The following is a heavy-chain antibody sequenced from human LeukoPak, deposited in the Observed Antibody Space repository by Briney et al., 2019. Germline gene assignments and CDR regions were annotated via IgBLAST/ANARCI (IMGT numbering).Heavy chain of an antibody. Sequence: GESLKISRKGSGYSFTSYWIGWVRQMPGKGLEWMGIIYPGDSDTRYSPSLQGQVTISADKSISTAYLQWSSLKASDTAMYYCARQSTQYDFWSGYHYYYYGMDVWGQGTTVTVSS. CDR3: ARQSTQYDFWSGYHYYYYGMDV. CDR2: IYPGDSDT. D-gene: IGHD3-3*01. CDR1: GYSFTSYW. V-gene: IGHV5-51*01. J-gene: IGHJ6*02.